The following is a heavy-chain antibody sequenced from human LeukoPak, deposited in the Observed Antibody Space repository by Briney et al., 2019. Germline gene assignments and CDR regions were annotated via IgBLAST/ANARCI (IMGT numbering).Heavy chain of an antibody. D-gene: IGHD2-21*01. J-gene: IGHJ4*02. Sequence: SQTLSLTCAISGDSVSSNSAAWNWIRQSPSRGLEWLGRTYYRSKWYNDYAVSVKSRITINPDTSKNQFSLQLNSVTPEDTAVYYCAGDNSPWLPGGALYYFDYWGQGTLVTVSS. V-gene: IGHV6-1*01. CDR1: GDSVSSNSAA. CDR2: TYYRSKWYN. CDR3: AGDNSPWLPGGALYYFDY.